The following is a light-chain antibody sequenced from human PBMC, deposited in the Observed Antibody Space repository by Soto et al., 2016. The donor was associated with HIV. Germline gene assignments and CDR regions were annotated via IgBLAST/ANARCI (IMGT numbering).Light chain of an antibody. V-gene: IGKV2-28*01. J-gene: IGKJ5*01. Sequence: IVMTQSPLTLPVTPGESASISCRSSQSLLHSNGYYYLTWYLQKPGQSPRLLMYLGSTRASWVPDRFSGSGSGTDFILKISRVEADDIGVYYCMQALQTPLTFGQGTRLE. CDR2: LGS. CDR3: MQALQTPLT. CDR1: QSLLHSNGYYY.